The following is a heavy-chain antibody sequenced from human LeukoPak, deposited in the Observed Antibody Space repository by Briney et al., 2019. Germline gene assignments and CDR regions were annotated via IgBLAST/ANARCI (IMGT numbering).Heavy chain of an antibody. D-gene: IGHD4-17*01. CDR3: ARDPVLDY. CDR2: ISSSGGTI. J-gene: IGHJ4*02. Sequence: GGSLRLSCAASGFTFSSYEMNWVRLAPGKGLEWVSYISSSGGTIYYADSVKGRFTISRDNAKNSLYLQMNSLRAEDAAVYYCARDPVLDYWGQGTLVTVSS. V-gene: IGHV3-48*03. CDR1: GFTFSSYE.